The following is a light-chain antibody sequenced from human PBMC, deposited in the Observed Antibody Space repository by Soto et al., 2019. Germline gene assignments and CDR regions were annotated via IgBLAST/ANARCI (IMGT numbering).Light chain of an antibody. V-gene: IGKV3-20*01. CDR1: QSVSSSY. J-gene: IGKJ4*01. CDR2: GAS. Sequence: EIVLTQSPGTLSLSPGERATLSCRASQSVSSSYLAWYQHKPGQAPRLLIYGASSRATGIPDRFSGSGSGTDFTLTISRLEPEDFAVYYWQQYETSPRTFGGGTKVEIK. CDR3: QQYETSPRT.